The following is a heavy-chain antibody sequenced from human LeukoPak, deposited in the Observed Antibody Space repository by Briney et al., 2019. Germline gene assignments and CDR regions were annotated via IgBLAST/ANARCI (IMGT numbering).Heavy chain of an antibody. V-gene: IGHV3-23*01. CDR3: AKDIAQGYTFGFIEQDY. Sequence: PGGSLRLSCAVSGLTFSRYAMSWVRQAPGKGLEWVSAISESGAGTYYADSVKGRFTISRDNSKNTLSLHMNSLRAEDTAVYYCAKDIAQGYTFGFIEQDYWGQGTLVTVSS. J-gene: IGHJ4*02. D-gene: IGHD5-18*01. CDR2: ISESGAGT. CDR1: GLTFSRYA.